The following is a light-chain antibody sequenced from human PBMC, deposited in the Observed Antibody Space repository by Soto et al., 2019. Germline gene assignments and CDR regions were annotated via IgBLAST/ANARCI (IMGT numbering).Light chain of an antibody. CDR2: DAS. CDR1: QDITDY. CDR3: QQSRT. V-gene: IGKV1-33*01. Sequence: DIQMTQSPSSLSASVGDRVSITCQASQDITDYLNWCQQKPGKAPNLLIYDASNLETGVPSRFSGSESWTDFTFTISSMQPEDIAAYYCQQSRTFGGGATVGIK. J-gene: IGKJ4*01.